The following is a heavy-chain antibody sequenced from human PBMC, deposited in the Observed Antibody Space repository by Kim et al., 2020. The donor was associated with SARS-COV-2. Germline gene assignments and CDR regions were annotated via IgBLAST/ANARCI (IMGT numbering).Heavy chain of an antibody. D-gene: IGHD2-15*01. CDR2: T. CDR3: ARGHVPHSVDY. Sequence: TNYNPSLKSRVTISVDKSKNQFALKLSSVTAADTAVYYCARGHVPHSVDYWGQGTLVTVSS. V-gene: IGHV4-4*02. J-gene: IGHJ4*02.